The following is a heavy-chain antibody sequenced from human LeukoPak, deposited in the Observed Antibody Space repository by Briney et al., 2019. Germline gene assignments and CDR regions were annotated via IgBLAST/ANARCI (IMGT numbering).Heavy chain of an antibody. D-gene: IGHD3-22*01. Sequence: SQTLSLTCAISGDSVSSNSAAWNWIRQSPSRGLEWLGRTYYRSKWYNDYAVSVKSRITINSDTSKNQFSLQLNSVTPEDTAVYYCARGVYDSSGYYYLHYYGMDVWGQGTTVTVSS. V-gene: IGHV6-1*01. J-gene: IGHJ6*02. CDR2: TYYRSKWYN. CDR1: GDSVSSNSAA. CDR3: ARGVYDSSGYYYLHYYGMDV.